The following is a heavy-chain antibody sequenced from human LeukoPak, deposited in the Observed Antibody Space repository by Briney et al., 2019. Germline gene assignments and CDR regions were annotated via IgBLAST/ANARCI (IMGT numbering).Heavy chain of an antibody. CDR3: ARGHPRNKTGDSSSWYVY. V-gene: IGHV4-34*01. D-gene: IGHD6-13*01. Sequence: SETLSLTCAVYGGSFSGYYWSWIRQPPGKGLEWIGEINHSGSTNYNPSLKSRVTISVDTSKNQFSLKLSTVIAADTTVYYCARGHPRNKTGDSSSWYVYWGQGTLVTVSS. CDR1: GGSFSGYY. CDR2: INHSGST. J-gene: IGHJ4*02.